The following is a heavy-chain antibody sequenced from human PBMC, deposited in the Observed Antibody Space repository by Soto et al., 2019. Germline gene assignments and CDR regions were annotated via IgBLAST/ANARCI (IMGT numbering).Heavy chain of an antibody. D-gene: IGHD3-9*01. Sequence: PXGTLSLTCAVYGGSFSGYYWSWIRQPPGKGLEWIGEINHSGSTNYNPSLKSRVTISVDTSKNQFSLKLSSVTAADTAVYYCARGGGYYDILTGYRAWFDPWGQGTLVTVSS. V-gene: IGHV4-34*01. CDR2: INHSGST. CDR3: ARGGGYYDILTGYRAWFDP. CDR1: GGSFSGYY. J-gene: IGHJ5*02.